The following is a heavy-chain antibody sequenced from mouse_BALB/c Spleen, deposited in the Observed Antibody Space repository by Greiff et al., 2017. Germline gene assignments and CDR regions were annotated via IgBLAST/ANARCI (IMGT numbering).Heavy chain of an antibody. CDR1: GYSITSGYY. CDR3: ARDSSGYFDY. J-gene: IGHJ2*01. Sequence: ESGPGLVKPSQSLSLTCSVTGYSITSGYYWNWIRQFPGNKLEWMGYISYDGSNNYNPSLKNRISITRDTSKNQFFLKLNSVTTEDTATYYGARDSSGYFDYWGQGTTLTVSS. CDR2: ISYDGSN. V-gene: IGHV3-6*02. D-gene: IGHD3-1*01.